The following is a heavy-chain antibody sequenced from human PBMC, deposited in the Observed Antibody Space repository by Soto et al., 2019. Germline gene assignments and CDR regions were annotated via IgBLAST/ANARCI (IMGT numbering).Heavy chain of an antibody. J-gene: IGHJ4*02. CDR1: LFIVSVYY. CDR3: ATRMTTAPY. D-gene: IGHD4-17*01. Sequence: PGGSLRLSCAASLFIVSVYYMSWVRQAPGKGLEWVSLIYSGGGTDYAESVKGRFTISRDNSKNTLYLQMNSLKAEDTGIYYCATRMTTAPYWGQGTVVTVSS. CDR2: IYSGGGT. V-gene: IGHV3-53*01.